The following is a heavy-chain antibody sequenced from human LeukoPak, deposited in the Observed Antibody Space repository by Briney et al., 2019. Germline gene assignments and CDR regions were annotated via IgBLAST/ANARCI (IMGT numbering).Heavy chain of an antibody. CDR3: ARDSISGSGSYPPWGY. D-gene: IGHD3-10*01. Sequence: GGSLRLSCAASGFTLSSYGMSWVRQAPGKGLEWVSAISGSGGSTYYADSVKGRFTISRDNSKNTLYLQMNNLRVDDTAIYYCARDSISGSGSYPPWGYWGQGTLVTVSS. CDR2: ISGSGGST. V-gene: IGHV3-23*01. J-gene: IGHJ4*02. CDR1: GFTLSSYG.